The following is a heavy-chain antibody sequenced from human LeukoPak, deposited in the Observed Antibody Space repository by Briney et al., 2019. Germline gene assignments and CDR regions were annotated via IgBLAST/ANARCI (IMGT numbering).Heavy chain of an antibody. Sequence: PGGSLRLSCAASGFTFSDYAMHWVRQAPGKGLEWVAFIRYDGSNKCYADSVKGRFTISRDNSKNTLYLQMNSLRAEDTAVYYCAKDNDCSSTSCHGYYYYYYMDGWGKGTTVTVSS. V-gene: IGHV3-30*02. CDR3: AKDNDCSSTSCHGYYYYYYMDG. D-gene: IGHD2-2*01. CDR2: IRYDGSNK. J-gene: IGHJ6*03. CDR1: GFTFSDYA.